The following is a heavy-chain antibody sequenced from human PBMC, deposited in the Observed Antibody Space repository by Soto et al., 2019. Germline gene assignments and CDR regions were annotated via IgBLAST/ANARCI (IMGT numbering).Heavy chain of an antibody. Sequence: ETLSLTCAVSGYSISSGYYWGWIRQPPGKGLEWIGSIYHSGSTYYNPSLKSRVTISVDTSKNQFSLKLSSVTAADTAVYYCARSSSWSNWFDPWGQGTLVTVSS. CDR1: GYSISSGYY. CDR2: IYHSGST. CDR3: ARSSSWSNWFDP. V-gene: IGHV4-38-2*01. J-gene: IGHJ5*02. D-gene: IGHD6-13*01.